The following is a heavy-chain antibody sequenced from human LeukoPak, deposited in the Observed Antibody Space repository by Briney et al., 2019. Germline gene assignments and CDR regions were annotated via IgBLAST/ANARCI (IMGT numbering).Heavy chain of an antibody. D-gene: IGHD3-10*01. CDR1: GFTFSSYS. CDR2: ISSSSSYI. J-gene: IGHJ5*02. CDR3: ARNWGIRGNNYYGSGSYYNDYNWFDP. V-gene: IGHV3-21*01. Sequence: PGGSLRLSCAASGFTFSSYSMNWVRQAPGKGLEWVSSISSSSSYIYYADSVKGRFTISRDNAKNSLYLQMNSLRAEDTAVYYCARNWGIRGNNYYGSGSYYNDYNWFDPWGRGTLVTVSS.